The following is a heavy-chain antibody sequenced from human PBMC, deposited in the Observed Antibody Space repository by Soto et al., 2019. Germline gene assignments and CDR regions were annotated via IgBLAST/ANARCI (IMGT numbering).Heavy chain of an antibody. CDR2: ISGGGSYS. J-gene: IGHJ4*02. V-gene: IGHV3-23*01. CDR1: GFTFGSYA. CDR3: VKEGTAATSAVFDY. D-gene: IGHD1-26*01. Sequence: EVQLLESGGGLVQPGGSLRLSCAASGFTFGSYAMSWVRQAPGKGLEWVSAISGGGSYSYYADSVKGRFTISRDDSKNTLYLQVNSLRAEDMAVYFCVKEGTAATSAVFDYWGQGTLVTVSS.